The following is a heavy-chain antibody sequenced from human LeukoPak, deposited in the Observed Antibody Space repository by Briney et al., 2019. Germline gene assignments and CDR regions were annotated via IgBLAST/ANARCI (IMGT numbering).Heavy chain of an antibody. D-gene: IGHD1-26*01. J-gene: IGHJ4*02. Sequence: SETLSLTCAVYGGSFSGYYWSWIRQPPGKGLEWIGEINHSGSTNYNPSLKSRVTISVDTSKNQFSLKLSSVTAADTAVYYCARASVGASFDYWGQGTLVTVSS. CDR1: GGSFSGYY. CDR3: ARASVGASFDY. CDR2: INHSGST. V-gene: IGHV4-34*01.